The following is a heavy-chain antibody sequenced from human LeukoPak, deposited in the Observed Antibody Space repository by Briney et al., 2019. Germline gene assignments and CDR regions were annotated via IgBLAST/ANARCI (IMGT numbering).Heavy chain of an antibody. Sequence: GGSLRLSSAASGVTFSSYAMNWVRQAPGKGLEWVSGISGSGGSTYYADSVKGRFTISRDNSKNTLYLQMNSLRAEDTAVYYCAKASGYSYGYYMDVWGKGTTVTVSS. D-gene: IGHD5-18*01. CDR1: GVTFSSYA. V-gene: IGHV3-23*01. CDR3: AKASGYSYGYYMDV. J-gene: IGHJ6*03. CDR2: ISGSGGST.